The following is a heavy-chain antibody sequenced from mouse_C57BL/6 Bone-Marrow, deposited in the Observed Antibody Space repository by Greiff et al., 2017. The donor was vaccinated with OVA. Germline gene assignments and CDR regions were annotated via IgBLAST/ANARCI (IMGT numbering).Heavy chain of an antibody. V-gene: IGHV5-4*01. CDR2: ISDGGSYT. CDR1: GFTFSSYA. J-gene: IGHJ2*01. CDR3: ARDYSFDY. Sequence: EVKLVESGGGLVKPGGSLKLSCAASGFTFSSYAMSWVRQTPEKRLEWVATISDGGSYTYYPDNVKGRFTISRDNAKNNLYLQMSHLKSEDTAMYYCARDYSFDYWGQGTTLTVSS.